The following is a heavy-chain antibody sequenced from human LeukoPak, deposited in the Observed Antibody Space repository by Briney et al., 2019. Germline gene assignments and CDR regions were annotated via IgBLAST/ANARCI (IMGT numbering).Heavy chain of an antibody. V-gene: IGHV3-23*01. D-gene: IGHD2-2*01. CDR1: GFTFSSYG. J-gene: IGHJ4*02. Sequence: GGSLRLSCAASGFTFSSYGMSWVRQAPGKGLEWVSAISGSGGSTYCADSVKGRFTISRDNSKNTLYLQMNSLRAEDTAVYYCAKDPHIVVVPAATYFDYWGQGTLVTVSS. CDR3: AKDPHIVVVPAATYFDY. CDR2: ISGSGGST.